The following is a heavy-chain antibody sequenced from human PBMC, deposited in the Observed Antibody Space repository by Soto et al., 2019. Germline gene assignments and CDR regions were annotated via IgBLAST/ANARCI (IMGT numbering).Heavy chain of an antibody. D-gene: IGHD5-12*01. CDR1: GYTFTGYA. V-gene: IGHV1-3*05. CDR3: ASAVAVPADFDY. CDR2: INAGNGNT. Sequence: QVQLVQSGAEEKKPGASVKVSCKASGYTFTGYAMHWVRQAPGQRLEWMGWINAGNGNTKYSQTFQGRVTITRATSASTAYMQLSSLRSEATAVFYSASAVAVPADFDYWGQGTLVTVSS. J-gene: IGHJ4*02.